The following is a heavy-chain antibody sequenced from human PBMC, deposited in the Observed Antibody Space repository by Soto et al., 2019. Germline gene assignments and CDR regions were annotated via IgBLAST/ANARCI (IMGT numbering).Heavy chain of an antibody. CDR1: GYTFTSYY. CDR3: ARDHYDSSGYYSGIMDY. V-gene: IGHV1-46*01. Sequence: QVQLVQSGAEVKKPGASVKVSCKASGYTFTSYYMHWVRQAPGQGLEWMGIINPSGGSTSYAQKFQGRVTMTRDTSTNTVYMELSSLRSEDTAVYYCARDHYDSSGYYSGIMDYWGQGTLVTVSS. CDR2: INPSGGST. J-gene: IGHJ4*02. D-gene: IGHD3-22*01.